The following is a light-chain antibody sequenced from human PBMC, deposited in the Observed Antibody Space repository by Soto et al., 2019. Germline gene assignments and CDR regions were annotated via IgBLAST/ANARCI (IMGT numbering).Light chain of an antibody. CDR1: SSDVGGYNY. J-gene: IGLJ1*01. CDR2: EVS. Sequence: QSVLTQPPPASGSPRQSVTISCTGTSSDVGGYNYVSWYQQHPGKAPKLMIYEVSKRPSGVPDRFSGSKSGNTASLTVSGLQAEDEADYYCSSYAGSNNSYVFGTGTKVTVL. V-gene: IGLV2-8*01. CDR3: SSYAGSNNSYV.